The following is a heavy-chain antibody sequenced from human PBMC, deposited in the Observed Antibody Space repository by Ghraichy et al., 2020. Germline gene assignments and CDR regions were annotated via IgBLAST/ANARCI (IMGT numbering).Heavy chain of an antibody. D-gene: IGHD5-18*01. V-gene: IGHV4-39*01. CDR1: GGSISSSSYY. J-gene: IGHJ4*02. CDR3: ARLDVDTAMVTEHLDY. Sequence: SQTLSLTCTVSGGSISSSSYYWGWIRQPPGKGLEWIGSIYYSGSTYYNPSLKSRVTISVDTSKNQFSLKLSSVTAADTAVYYCARLDVDTAMVTEHLDYWGQGTLVTVSS. CDR2: IYYSGST.